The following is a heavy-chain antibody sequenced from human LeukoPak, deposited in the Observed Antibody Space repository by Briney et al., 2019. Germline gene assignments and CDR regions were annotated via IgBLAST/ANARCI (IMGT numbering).Heavy chain of an antibody. J-gene: IGHJ4*02. Sequence: GGSLRLSCAASGFTFSSYAMHWVRQAPGKGLEWVAVISYDGSNKYYADSVKGRFTISRYNSKNTLYLQMNSLRAEDTAVYYCARDPVRAAPTYYFDYWGQGTLVTVSS. CDR1: GFTFSSYA. CDR3: ARDPVRAAPTYYFDY. V-gene: IGHV3-30-3*01. CDR2: ISYDGSNK. D-gene: IGHD6-6*01.